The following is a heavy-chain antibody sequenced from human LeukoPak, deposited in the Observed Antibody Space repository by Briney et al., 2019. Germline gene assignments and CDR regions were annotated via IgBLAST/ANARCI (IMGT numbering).Heavy chain of an antibody. Sequence: GGSLRLSCVASGFTFSSYPMGWVRQAPGKGLEWVSAVSDSDGRTYYADSVKGRFTISRDNSKNTLYLQMNSLRAEDTAVYYCAKVNYYDRGYWGQGTLVTVSS. CDR2: VSDSDGRT. J-gene: IGHJ4*02. D-gene: IGHD3-22*01. V-gene: IGHV3-23*01. CDR3: AKVNYYDRGY. CDR1: GFTFSSYP.